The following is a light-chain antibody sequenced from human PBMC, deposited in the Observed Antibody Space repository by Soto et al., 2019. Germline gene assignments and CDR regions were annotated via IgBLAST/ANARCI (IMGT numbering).Light chain of an antibody. Sequence: EIVLTQSSATLSLSPGERATLSCRASQSVSRDLAWYQQKPGQAPRLLIYDASNRATGIPARFSASGSGTDFTLTIGSLEPEDFAVYYCQQRSNWPYTFGQGTKLEIK. V-gene: IGKV3-11*01. CDR2: DAS. J-gene: IGKJ2*01. CDR1: QSVSRD. CDR3: QQRSNWPYT.